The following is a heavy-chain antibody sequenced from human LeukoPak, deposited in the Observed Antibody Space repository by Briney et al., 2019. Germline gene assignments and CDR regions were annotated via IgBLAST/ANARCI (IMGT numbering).Heavy chain of an antibody. CDR2: IGYDGSYE. CDR1: GFTFSSYG. Sequence: PGGSLRLSCGASGFTFSSYGMHWVRQARGKGVEWVAFIGYDGSYEHYADSVRGRFTISRDNSKNTYYLQVNSLRSEDTAVYCCAKGKDYHIDYWGQGALVTVSS. J-gene: IGHJ4*02. V-gene: IGHV3-30*02. D-gene: IGHD3-16*01. CDR3: AKGKDYHIDY.